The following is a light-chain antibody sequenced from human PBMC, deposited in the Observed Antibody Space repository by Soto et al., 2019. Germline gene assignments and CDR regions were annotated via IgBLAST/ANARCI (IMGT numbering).Light chain of an antibody. CDR3: GSRTADNHLVV. V-gene: IGLV2-8*01. J-gene: IGLJ3*02. Sequence: QSALTQPPSASGSPGQSVTISCTGTSSDIGGYNYVSWYQPHPDKAPKLMIYEVTQRPSGVPERFSGSKSGNTASLTVSGLQAEDEADYYCGSRTADNHLVVFGGGTKLPLL. CDR1: SSDIGGYNY. CDR2: EVT.